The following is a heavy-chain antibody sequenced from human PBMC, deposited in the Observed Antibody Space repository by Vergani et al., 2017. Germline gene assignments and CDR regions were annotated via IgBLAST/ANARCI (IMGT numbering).Heavy chain of an antibody. J-gene: IGHJ5*02. D-gene: IGHD3-10*01. CDR2: IIPILAIA. V-gene: IGHV1-69*09. CDR1: GGTFSSYA. CDR3: AGMVRGDHEFDP. Sequence: QVQLVQSGAEVKKPGSSVKVSCKASGGTFSSYAISWVRQAPGQGLEWMGRIIPILAIANYAQKFQGRVTITADKSTSTAYMELSSLRSEDTAVYYCAGMVRGDHEFDPWGQGTLVTVSS.